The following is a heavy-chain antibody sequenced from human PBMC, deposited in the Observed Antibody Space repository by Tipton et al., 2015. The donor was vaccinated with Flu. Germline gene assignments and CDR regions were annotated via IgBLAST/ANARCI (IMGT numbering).Heavy chain of an antibody. J-gene: IGHJ6*02. D-gene: IGHD3-9*01. V-gene: IGHV3-53*01. CDR1: GFTVSSSY. CDR2: IYSGGST. Sequence: QLVQSGGGLIQPGGSLRLSCAASGFTVSSSYMSWVRQAPGKGLEWVSVIYSGGSTYYADSVKGRFTISRDNSKNTLYLQMNSLRAEDAAVYYCTRDILTGPGLASDVWGQGTTVTVSS. CDR3: TRDILTGPGLASDV.